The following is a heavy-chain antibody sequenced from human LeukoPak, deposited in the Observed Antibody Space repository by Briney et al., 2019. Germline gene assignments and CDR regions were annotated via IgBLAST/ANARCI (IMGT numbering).Heavy chain of an antibody. J-gene: IGHJ5*01. CDR2: IYYIGNT. Sequence: PSETLSLTCTVSGGSISTYYWSWIRQPPGKGLEWIGYIYYIGNTNYNPSLKSRVTISVDTSKNQFSLKLSSVTAADTAVYHCARLYYDILTGYFYLDSWGQGTLVTVSS. CDR3: ARLYYDILTGYFYLDS. D-gene: IGHD3-9*01. V-gene: IGHV4-59*08. CDR1: GGSISTYY.